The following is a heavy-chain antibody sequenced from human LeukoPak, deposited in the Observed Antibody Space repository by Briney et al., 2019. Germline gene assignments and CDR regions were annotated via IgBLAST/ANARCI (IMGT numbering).Heavy chain of an antibody. J-gene: IGHJ4*02. CDR2: TSGYNGNT. CDR1: GYTFTSYG. V-gene: IGHV1-18*01. Sequence: ASVKVSCKASGYTFTSYGISWVRQAPGQGLEWMGWTSGYNGNTNYAQKLQGRVTMTTDTSTSTAYMELRSLRSDDTAVYYCARNPSSIVRGVTDYWGQGTLVTVSS. D-gene: IGHD3-10*01. CDR3: ARNPSSIVRGVTDY.